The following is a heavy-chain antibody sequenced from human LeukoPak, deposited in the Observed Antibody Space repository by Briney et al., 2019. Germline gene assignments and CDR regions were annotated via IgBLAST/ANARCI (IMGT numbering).Heavy chain of an antibody. CDR3: ARGKRRGLGVVINWFDP. D-gene: IGHD3-3*01. CDR1: GGSISSSDNY. Sequence: SQTLSLTCTVSGGSISSSDNYWSWIRQPPGKGLEWIGEINHSGSTNYNPSLKSRVTISVDTSKNQFSLKLSSVTAADTAVYYCARGKRRGLGVVINWFDPWGQGTLVTVSS. J-gene: IGHJ5*02. V-gene: IGHV4-39*07. CDR2: INHSGST.